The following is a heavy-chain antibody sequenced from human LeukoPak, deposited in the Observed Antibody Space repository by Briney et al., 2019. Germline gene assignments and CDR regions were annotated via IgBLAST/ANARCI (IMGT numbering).Heavy chain of an antibody. V-gene: IGHV1-18*01. CDR3: ARADPHYYDSSGYYSHAFDI. J-gene: IGHJ3*02. D-gene: IGHD3-22*01. CDR2: ISAYNGNT. Sequence: ASVKVSCEASGYTFTSYGISWVRQAPGQGLEWMGWISAYNGNTNYAQKLQGRVTTTTDTSTSTAYMELRSLRSDDTAVYYCARADPHYYDSSGYYSHAFDIWGQGTMVTVSS. CDR1: GYTFTSYG.